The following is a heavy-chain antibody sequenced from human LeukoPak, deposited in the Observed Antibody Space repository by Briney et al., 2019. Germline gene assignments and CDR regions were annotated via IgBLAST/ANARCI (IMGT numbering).Heavy chain of an antibody. V-gene: IGHV4-39*07. J-gene: IGHJ5*02. D-gene: IGHD3-9*01. CDR3: AGGLVTPLYNWFDP. CDR1: GGSISSSNYY. Sequence: PSETLSLTCTVSGGSISSSNYYWGWIRQPPGKGLEWIGSIYYSGSTYYNPSLKSRVTISVDTSKNQFSLKLSSVTAADTAVYYCAGGLVTPLYNWFDPWGQGTLVTVSS. CDR2: IYYSGST.